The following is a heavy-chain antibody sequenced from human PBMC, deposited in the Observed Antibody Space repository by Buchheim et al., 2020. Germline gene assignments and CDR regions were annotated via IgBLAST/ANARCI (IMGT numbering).Heavy chain of an antibody. CDR3: AGDLSMVRGA. V-gene: IGHV3-21*01. Sequence: EVQLVESGGGLVKPGGSLRLSCAASGFTFSSYSMYWVRQAPGKGLEWVSSISSSSSYIYYADSVKGRFTISRDNAKNSLSPQMNSLRAEDTAVYYCAGDLSMVRGAWGQGTT. CDR1: GFTFSSYS. J-gene: IGHJ6*02. D-gene: IGHD3-10*01. CDR2: ISSSSSYI.